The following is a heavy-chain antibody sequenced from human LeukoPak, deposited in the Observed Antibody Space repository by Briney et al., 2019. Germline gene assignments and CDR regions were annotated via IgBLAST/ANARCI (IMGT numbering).Heavy chain of an antibody. CDR1: GFTFSSYA. CDR2: ISSNGGST. Sequence: PGGSLRLSCAASGFTFSSYAMHWVRQAPGKGLEYVSAISSNGGSTYYANSVKGRFTISRDNSKNTLYLQMGSLRAEDMAVYYCARSRQAYYYYGMDVWAKGPRSPSP. J-gene: IGHJ6*02. V-gene: IGHV3-64*01. CDR3: ARSRQAYYYYGMDV. D-gene: IGHD2-2*01.